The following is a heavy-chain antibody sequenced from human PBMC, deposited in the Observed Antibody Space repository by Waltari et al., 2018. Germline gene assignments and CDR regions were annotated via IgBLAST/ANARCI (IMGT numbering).Heavy chain of an antibody. Sequence: QVNLVESGGGVVQPGGSLRLSCATSGFTFSNFGMHWVRQAPGKGLEWVALIGFDGSDKFYAESGLGPFTISRDNSARTLYLDMDSLRLDDTAMYDCAKDAFGNTYLDFWGQGTLVTVSS. J-gene: IGHJ4*02. D-gene: IGHD2-2*02. CDR3: AKDAFGNTYLDF. V-gene: IGHV3-30*02. CDR2: IGFDGSDK. CDR1: GFTFSNFG.